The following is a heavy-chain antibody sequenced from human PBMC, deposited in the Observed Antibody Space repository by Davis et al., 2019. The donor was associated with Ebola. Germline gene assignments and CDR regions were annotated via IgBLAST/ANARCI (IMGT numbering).Heavy chain of an antibody. CDR3: ARGSDGGNSADS. J-gene: IGHJ4*02. D-gene: IGHD4-23*01. Sequence: LRLSCAVSGGSVSSGGYSWSWIRQPPGKGLEWIGFVYHSGGTYYIPSLRSRVTISVDTSKNQFSLYLSSLTAADTAVYYCARGSDGGNSADSWGQGTLVTVSS. V-gene: IGHV4-30-2*01. CDR1: GGSVSSGGYS. CDR2: VYHSGGT.